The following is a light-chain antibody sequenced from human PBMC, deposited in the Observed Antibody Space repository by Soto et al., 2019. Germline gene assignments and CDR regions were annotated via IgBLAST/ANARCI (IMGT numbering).Light chain of an antibody. CDR3: SSYTSGSTL. CDR1: SSDVGGYKY. V-gene: IGLV2-14*03. J-gene: IGLJ1*01. CDR2: DVS. Sequence: HSVLPQPASVSGSPGQSITVSCTGTSSDVGGYKYVSWYQQHSDKAPELLLYDVSIRPSGVSDRFSGSKSGNTASLTISGLQAEDEADYYCSSYTSGSTLFGTGTKVTVL.